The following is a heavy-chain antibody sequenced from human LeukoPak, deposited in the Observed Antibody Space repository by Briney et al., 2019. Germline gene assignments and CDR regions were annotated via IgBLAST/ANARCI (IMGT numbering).Heavy chain of an antibody. Sequence: PSETLSLTCTVSGGSISSRSYHWGWIRQPPGKGLEWIGSIYYSGSTYYNPSLKSRVTISVDTSKNQFSLKLSSVTAADTAVYYCARASKLRYFDWSFDPWGQGTLVTVSS. CDR3: ARASKLRYFDWSFDP. CDR1: GGSISSRSYH. D-gene: IGHD3-9*01. CDR2: IYYSGST. J-gene: IGHJ5*02. V-gene: IGHV4-39*07.